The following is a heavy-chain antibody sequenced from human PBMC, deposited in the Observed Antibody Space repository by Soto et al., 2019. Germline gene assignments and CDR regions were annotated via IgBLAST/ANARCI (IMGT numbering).Heavy chain of an antibody. CDR3: ARRYSSAFDI. Sequence: SETLSLTCTVSGGSISSGGYYWSWIRQHPGKGLEWIGYIFYSGTTYYNPSLKSRVTISVDTSKNQFSLKLSSVTAADTAVYYCARRYSSAFDIWGQGTMVT. V-gene: IGHV4-31*03. CDR2: IFYSGTT. D-gene: IGHD6-13*01. J-gene: IGHJ3*02. CDR1: GGSISSGGYY.